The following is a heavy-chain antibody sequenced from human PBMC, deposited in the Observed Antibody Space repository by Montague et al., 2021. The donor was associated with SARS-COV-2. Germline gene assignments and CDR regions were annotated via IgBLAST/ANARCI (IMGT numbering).Heavy chain of an antibody. CDR1: GGSISSSSYY. CDR3: ARKASRGIIIVGVVTASYYFDF. CDR2: IYYSGST. J-gene: IGHJ4*01. D-gene: IGHD3/OR15-3a*01. V-gene: IGHV4-39*01. Sequence: SETLSLTCTVSGGSISSSSYYWGWIRQPPGKGLEWIGSIYYSGSTYYNPSLKSRVTISVDTSKNQFSLKLSSVTAADTAVYYCARKASRGIIIVGVVTASYYFDFWGHGTLVTVSS.